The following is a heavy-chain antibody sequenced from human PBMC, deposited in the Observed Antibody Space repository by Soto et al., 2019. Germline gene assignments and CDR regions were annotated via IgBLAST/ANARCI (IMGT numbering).Heavy chain of an antibody. CDR1: GFTFSSYV. CDR3: AKHTAHYYYGMDV. D-gene: IGHD2-21*01. V-gene: IGHV3-23*01. J-gene: IGHJ6*02. Sequence: GGSLRLSCAASGFTFSSYVMSWVRQAPGKGLEWVSAISGSGGSTYYADSVKGRFTISRDNSKNTLYLQMNSLRAEDTAVYYCAKHTAHYYYGMDVWGQGTTVTVSS. CDR2: ISGSGGST.